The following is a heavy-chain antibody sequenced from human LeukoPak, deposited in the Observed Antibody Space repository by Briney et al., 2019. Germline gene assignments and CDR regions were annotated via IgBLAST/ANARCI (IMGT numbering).Heavy chain of an antibody. V-gene: IGHV3-48*03. CDR1: GFTFSSYE. CDR2: ISSSGSTK. J-gene: IGHJ4*02. D-gene: IGHD1-1*01. CDR3: ARDDNNSADFDY. Sequence: PGGSLRLSCAASGFTFSSYEMNWVRQAPGKGLGWVSYISSSGSTKYYADSVKGRFTISRDNAKNSLYLQMNSLRAEDTAVYYCARDDNNSADFDYWGQGTLVTVSS.